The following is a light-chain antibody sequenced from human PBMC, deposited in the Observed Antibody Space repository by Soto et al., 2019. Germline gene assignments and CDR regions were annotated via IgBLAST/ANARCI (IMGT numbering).Light chain of an antibody. J-gene: IGLJ2*01. Sequence: QSVLTQPPSVSGAPGQRVTISCTGSSSNIGAGYDVHWYQQLPGTAPKLLIYGNSNRPSGVPDRFSGSKSGTSASLAITGLQAGGGADYYRQSYDSSLSGVVFGGGTQLTVL. CDR3: QSYDSSLSGVV. CDR2: GNS. CDR1: SSNIGAGYD. V-gene: IGLV1-40*01.